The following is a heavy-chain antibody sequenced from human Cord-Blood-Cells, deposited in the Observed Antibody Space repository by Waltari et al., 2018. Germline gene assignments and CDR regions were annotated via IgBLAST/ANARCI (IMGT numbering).Heavy chain of an antibody. CDR1: GFTFDDYA. Sequence: EVQLVESGGGLVQRGRSLSISCAASGFTFDDYAMHWGRQAPGKGLEWVSGISWDSGSIGYADSVKGLFTISRDNAKNSLYLQMNSLRAEDTALYYCAKDINYWYFDLWGRGTLVTVSS. V-gene: IGHV3-9*01. CDR2: ISWDSGSI. J-gene: IGHJ2*01. CDR3: AKDINYWYFDL.